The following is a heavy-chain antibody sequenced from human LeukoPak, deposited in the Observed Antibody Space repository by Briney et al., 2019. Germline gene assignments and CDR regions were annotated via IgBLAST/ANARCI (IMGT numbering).Heavy chain of an antibody. V-gene: IGHV5-51*01. CDR2: IYPGDSDP. Sequence: GESLKISCKGSGYNFTSYWIGWVRPMPGKGLEWMGSIYPGDSDPRYSPSFQGQVIISADKSISTAYLQWSSLKASDTAMYYCVRLRYTYGYGDYWGQGTLVTVSS. J-gene: IGHJ4*02. D-gene: IGHD5-18*01. CDR1: GYNFTSYW. CDR3: VRLRYTYGYGDY.